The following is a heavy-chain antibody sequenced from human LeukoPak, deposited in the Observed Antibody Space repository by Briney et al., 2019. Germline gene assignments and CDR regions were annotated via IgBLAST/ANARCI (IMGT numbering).Heavy chain of an antibody. V-gene: IGHV1-2*02. D-gene: IGHD1-26*01. Sequence: ASVKVSCKASGYTFTGYYMHWVRQAPGQGLEWMGWINPNSGCTDYAQKFQGRVTMTRDTSISTAYMELSRLRTDDTDVYYCASPDRGSRWGSFDIWGQGTMVTVSS. J-gene: IGHJ3*02. CDR1: GYTFTGYY. CDR2: INPNSGCT. CDR3: ASPDRGSRWGSFDI.